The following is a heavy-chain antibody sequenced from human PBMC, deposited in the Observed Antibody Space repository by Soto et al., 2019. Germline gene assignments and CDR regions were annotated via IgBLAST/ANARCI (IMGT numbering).Heavy chain of an antibody. CDR1: GYSFTSYW. CDR2: IYPGDSDT. D-gene: IGHD1-26*01. CDR3: ARETGLTRHSWSYGIDV. Sequence: PGESLKISCKGSGYSFTSYWIGWVRQMPGKGLEWMGIIYPGDSDTRYSPSFQGQVTISADKSISTAYLQWSSLKASDTAMYYCARETGLTRHSWSYGIDVWGQGTMVTVSS. V-gene: IGHV5-51*01. J-gene: IGHJ6*02.